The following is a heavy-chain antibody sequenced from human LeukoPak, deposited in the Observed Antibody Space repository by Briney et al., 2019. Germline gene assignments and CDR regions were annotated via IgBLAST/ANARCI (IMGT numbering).Heavy chain of an antibody. D-gene: IGHD2-2*01. V-gene: IGHV1-2*02. J-gene: IGHJ4*02. CDR2: INPNSGGT. CDR1: GYTFTGYY. CDR3: ARDLGYCSSTSCYGFGTDY. Sequence: ASVKVSCKASGYTFTGYYMHWVRQAPGQGLEWMGWINPNSGGTNYAQKFQGRVTMTRDTSISTAYMELSRLRSDDTAVYCCARDLGYCSSTSCYGFGTDYWGQGTLVTVSS.